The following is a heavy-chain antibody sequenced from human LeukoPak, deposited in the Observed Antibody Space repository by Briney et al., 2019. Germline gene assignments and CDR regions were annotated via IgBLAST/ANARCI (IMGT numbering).Heavy chain of an antibody. CDR3: AKGLPGIAALRSYFDY. CDR2: ISGSGGST. V-gene: IGHV3-23*01. Sequence: GGSLRLSCAASGFTFSSYGMSWVRQAPGKGLEWVSAISGSGGSTYYADSVKGRFTISRDNSKNTLYLQMNSLRAEDTAVYYCAKGLPGIAALRSYFDYWGQGTLVTVSS. CDR1: GFTFSSYG. D-gene: IGHD6-13*01. J-gene: IGHJ4*02.